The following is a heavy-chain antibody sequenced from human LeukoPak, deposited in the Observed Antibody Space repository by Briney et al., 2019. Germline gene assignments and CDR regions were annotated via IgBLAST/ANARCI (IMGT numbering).Heavy chain of an antibody. Sequence: GGSLRLSCAASGFTFSSYAMNWVRQAPGKGLEWVSGISGSGGTTYYADSVKGRFTISRDNSKNTLYLQMNSLRAEDTAVYYCAKDSPLNFFDYWGQGTLVTVSS. CDR1: GFTFSSYA. V-gene: IGHV3-23*01. J-gene: IGHJ4*02. CDR3: AKDSPLNFFDY. CDR2: ISGSGGTT.